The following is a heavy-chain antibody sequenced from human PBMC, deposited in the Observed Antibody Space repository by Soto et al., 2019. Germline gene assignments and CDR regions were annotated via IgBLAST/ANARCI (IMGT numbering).Heavy chain of an antibody. Sequence: ASVKVSCKASGGTFSSYAISWVRQAPGRGLEWMGGIIPLFGTANYAQKFQGRVTITADKSTSTAYMELSSLRSEDTAVYYCARALGYHSSSSWYYYYGMDVCGQGTTVTVSS. CDR3: ARALGYHSSSSWYYYYGMDV. CDR2: IIPLFGTA. CDR1: GGTFSSYA. D-gene: IGHD6-6*01. J-gene: IGHJ6*02. V-gene: IGHV1-69*06.